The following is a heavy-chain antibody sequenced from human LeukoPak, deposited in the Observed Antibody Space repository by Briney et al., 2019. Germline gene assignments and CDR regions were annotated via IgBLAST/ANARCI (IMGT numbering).Heavy chain of an antibody. CDR1: GFTFDDYA. J-gene: IGHJ4*02. CDR3: AKDIKVSPKGPIDY. Sequence: GGSLRLSCAASGFTFDDYAMHWVRQAPGKGLEWVSGISWNSGSIGYADSVKGRFTISRDNAKNSLYLQMNSLRAEDTALYYCAKDIKVSPKGPIDYWGQGTLATVSS. D-gene: IGHD5/OR15-5a*01. CDR2: ISWNSGSI. V-gene: IGHV3-9*01.